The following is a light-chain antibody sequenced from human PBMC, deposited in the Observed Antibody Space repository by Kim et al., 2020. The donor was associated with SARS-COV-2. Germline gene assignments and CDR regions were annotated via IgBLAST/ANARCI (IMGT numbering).Light chain of an antibody. V-gene: IGKV1-9*01. Sequence: ASLRDRRTITCRASQGFSTSLAWYQQKPGKAPKLLIYAASTLQRGVPARFTGTGSGTDFTLTITTLQPEDFATYHCQQMKTYPLTFGGGTKVDIK. CDR3: QQMKTYPLT. J-gene: IGKJ4*01. CDR2: AAS. CDR1: QGFSTS.